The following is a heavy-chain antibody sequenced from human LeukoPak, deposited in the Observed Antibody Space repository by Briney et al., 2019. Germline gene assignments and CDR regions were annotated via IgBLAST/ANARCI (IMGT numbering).Heavy chain of an antibody. D-gene: IGHD6-6*01. V-gene: IGHV4-4*09. CDR3: ARLTRLSTSPDRYYLDY. CDR2: IYTSGGT. CDR1: GDSISSYY. Sequence: SETLSLTCTVSGDSISSYYWSWIRQPPGKGLEWLGYIYTSGGTNYIPSLKGRVTISIDTSKNQFSLKLSSVTAADSAVYYCARLTRLSTSPDRYYLDYWGQGTLVTVSS. J-gene: IGHJ4*02.